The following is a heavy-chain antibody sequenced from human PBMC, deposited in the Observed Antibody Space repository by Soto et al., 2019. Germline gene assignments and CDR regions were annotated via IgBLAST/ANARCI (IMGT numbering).Heavy chain of an antibody. D-gene: IGHD3-22*01. CDR2: IYSGDST. J-gene: IGHJ1*01. CDR1: GFTVRSNY. CDR3: ARVKYYYDSSGYYGGYFQH. V-gene: IGHV3-53*01. Sequence: GSLRLSCAASGFTVRSNYMSWVRQAPGKGLEWVSIIYSGDSTYYADSVKGRFTISRDNSKNTLYLQMNSLRAEDTAVCYCARVKYYYDSSGYYGGYFQHWGQGTLVTVSS.